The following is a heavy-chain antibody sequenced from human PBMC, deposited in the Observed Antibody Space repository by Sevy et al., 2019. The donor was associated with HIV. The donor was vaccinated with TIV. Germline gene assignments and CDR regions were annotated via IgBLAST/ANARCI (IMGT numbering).Heavy chain of an antibody. CDR2: IYSSGRT. D-gene: IGHD3-22*01. J-gene: IGHJ4*02. V-gene: IGHV3-53*01. CDR1: GFSVSSNY. Sequence: GGSLRLSCAASGFSVSSNYMSWVRQAPGKGLEWVSLIYSSGRTYYGDSVKGRFTIPRDDSKNTLYLQMNSVRAEDTDLYYCTRVHSGGYPFDYWGQGSLVTVSS. CDR3: TRVHSGGYPFDY.